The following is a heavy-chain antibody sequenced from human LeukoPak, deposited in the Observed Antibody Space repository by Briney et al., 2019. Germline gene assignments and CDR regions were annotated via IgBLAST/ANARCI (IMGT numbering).Heavy chain of an antibody. CDR2: ISGSGGST. CDR1: GFTFSSYA. D-gene: IGHD1/OR15-1a*01. J-gene: IGHJ1*01. V-gene: IGHV3-23*01. CDR3: AKDPATTVTAEYFQH. Sequence: PGGSLRLSCAASGFTFSSYAMSWVRQAPGKGLEWVSVISGSGGSTYYADSVKGRFTISRDNSKNTLSLQMNSLRAEDTAVYYCAKDPATTVTAEYFQHWGQGTLVTVSS.